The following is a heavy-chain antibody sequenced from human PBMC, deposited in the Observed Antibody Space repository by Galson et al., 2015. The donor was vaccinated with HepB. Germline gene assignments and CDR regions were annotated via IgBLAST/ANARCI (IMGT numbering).Heavy chain of an antibody. CDR1: RFPFNA. CDR2: ISDSGINT. D-gene: IGHD6-19*01. Sequence: LRLSCAASRFPFNAMSWVRQAPGKGLEWVSVISDSGINTYYADSVKGRFTISRDNSKNTLYLQMNSLRAEDTAVYYCAKQSRDYYNGWYSVGPIDHWGQGTLVTVSS. J-gene: IGHJ5*02. CDR3: AKQSRDYYNGWYSVGPIDH. V-gene: IGHV3-23*01.